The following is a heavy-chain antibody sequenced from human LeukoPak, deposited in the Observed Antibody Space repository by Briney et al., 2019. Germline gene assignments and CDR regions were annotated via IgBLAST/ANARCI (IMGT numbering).Heavy chain of an antibody. CDR2: INPNGGGT. Sequence: ASVKIFCKASGYRFNRCYLNLVRQAPAQGLEWMGVINPNGGGTTYTGKFQGRVTMTRDTSTSTVYMELSSLRPDDTAVYYCARDLISSNWPRGHFFDPWGQGTLVTVSS. D-gene: IGHD3-3*02. CDR1: GYRFNRCY. V-gene: IGHV1-46*02. J-gene: IGHJ5*02. CDR3: ARDLISSNWPRGHFFDP.